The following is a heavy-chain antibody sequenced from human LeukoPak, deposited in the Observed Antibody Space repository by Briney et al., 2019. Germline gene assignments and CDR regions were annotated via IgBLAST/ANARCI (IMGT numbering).Heavy chain of an antibody. J-gene: IGHJ3*02. D-gene: IGHD6-19*01. Sequence: PGGSLRLSCAFSGFTFSSYWMSWVRQAPGKGLEWVANIKQDGSEKYFVDSGRGRFTISRDNTKNSLYLQMNSLRAEDTAVYFCVRDITSGWAFDIWGQGTMVTVSS. CDR3: VRDITSGWAFDI. V-gene: IGHV3-7*04. CDR2: IKQDGSEK. CDR1: GFTFSSYW.